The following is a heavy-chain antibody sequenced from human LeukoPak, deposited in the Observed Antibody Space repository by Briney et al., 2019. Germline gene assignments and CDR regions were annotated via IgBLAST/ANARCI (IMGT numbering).Heavy chain of an antibody. V-gene: IGHV3-30*18. D-gene: IGHD1-20*01. CDR3: AKDLTPGITGTLEI. J-gene: IGHJ3*02. CDR2: ISYDGSNK. CDR1: GFTFSSYG. Sequence: PGGSLRLSCAASGFTFSSYGMHWVRQAPGKGLEWVAVISYDGSNKYYADSVKGRFTISRDNSKNTLYLQMNSLRAEDTAVYYCAKDLTPGITGTLEIWGQGTMVTVSS.